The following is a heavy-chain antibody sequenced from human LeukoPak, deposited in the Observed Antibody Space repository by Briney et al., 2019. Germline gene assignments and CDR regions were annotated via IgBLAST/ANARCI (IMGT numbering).Heavy chain of an antibody. Sequence: TGGSLRLSCAASGFTFSSYWMHWVRQAPGKGLEWVAVISYDGSNKYYADSVKGRFTISRDNSKNTLYLQMNSLRAEDTAVYYCARDQHTTHTAMAYWGQGTLVTVSS. D-gene: IGHD5-18*01. CDR2: ISYDGSNK. CDR1: GFTFSSYW. J-gene: IGHJ4*02. V-gene: IGHV3-30-3*01. CDR3: ARDQHTTHTAMAY.